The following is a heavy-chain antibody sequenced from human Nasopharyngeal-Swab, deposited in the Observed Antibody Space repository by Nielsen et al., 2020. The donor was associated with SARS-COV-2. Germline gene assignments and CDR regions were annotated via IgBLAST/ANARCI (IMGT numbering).Heavy chain of an antibody. J-gene: IGHJ4*02. CDR1: GYTFTSYG. D-gene: IGHD5-18*01. CDR2: INSYNGYT. Sequence: ASVKVSCKASGYTFTSYGISWVRQAPEQGLEWMGWINSYNGYTNFAQKLQGRVTMTTDTSTSTAYMELRSLRSDDTAVYYCARGSSGYSYHYWGQGTLVTVSS. CDR3: ARGSSGYSYHY. V-gene: IGHV1-18*01.